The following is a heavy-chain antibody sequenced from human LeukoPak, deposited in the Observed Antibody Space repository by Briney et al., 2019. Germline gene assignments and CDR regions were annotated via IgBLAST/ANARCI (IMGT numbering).Heavy chain of an antibody. CDR2: LSGSGSTT. V-gene: IGHV3-23*01. CDR1: GFTFSSYA. CDR3: AKTYFGSGSYYSGPNDS. Sequence: PGGSLRLSCASSGFTFSSYAMSWVRQAPAKGLEWVSALSGSGSTTSYADSVKGRFAISRDNSKNTLYLQMNSLRAEDTAVYYCAKTYFGSGSYYSGPNDSWGQGTLVTVSS. D-gene: IGHD3-10*01. J-gene: IGHJ4*02.